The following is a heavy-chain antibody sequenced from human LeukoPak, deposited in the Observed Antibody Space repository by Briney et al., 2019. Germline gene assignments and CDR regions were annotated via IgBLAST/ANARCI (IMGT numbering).Heavy chain of an antibody. V-gene: IGHV1-2*02. Sequence: GASVKVSCKASGYTFTGYYMHWVRQAPGQGPEWMGWINPNSGGTNYAQKFQGRVTMTRDTSISTAYMELSRLRSDDTAVYYCAREEGGPFIAPGYMDVWGKGTTVTVSS. CDR1: GYTFTGYY. J-gene: IGHJ6*03. CDR3: AREEGGPFIAPGYMDV. CDR2: INPNSGGT. D-gene: IGHD6-25*01.